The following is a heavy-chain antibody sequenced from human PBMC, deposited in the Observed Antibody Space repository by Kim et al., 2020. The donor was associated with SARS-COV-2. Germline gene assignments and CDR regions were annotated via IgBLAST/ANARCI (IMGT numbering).Heavy chain of an antibody. D-gene: IGHD6-13*01. Sequence: SETLSLTCTVSGGSISIAGYYWSWIRQHPGMGLEWIGYIYYSGSTYYNPSLRSRVTISVDTSENQFSLKLSSVTAADTAVYYCAKKREQVDSSFDPWGQGTLVTVCS. CDR3: AKKREQVDSSFDP. J-gene: IGHJ5*02. CDR1: GGSISIAGYY. V-gene: IGHV4-31*03. CDR2: IYYSGST.